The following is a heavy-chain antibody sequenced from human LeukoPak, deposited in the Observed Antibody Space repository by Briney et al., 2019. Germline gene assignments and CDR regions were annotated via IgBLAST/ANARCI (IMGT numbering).Heavy chain of an antibody. CDR3: AKDDRGNEAPFDY. J-gene: IGHJ4*02. Sequence: GRTLRLSCAASGFTFSNYDMHWVRQAAGKGLEWVAVISYDGTNKYYADSVKGRFTISRDNSKNTLHLQMNSLRAEDTAVFYCAKDDRGNEAPFDYWGQGTLVTVSS. V-gene: IGHV3-30*18. CDR1: GFTFSNYD. CDR2: ISYDGTNK.